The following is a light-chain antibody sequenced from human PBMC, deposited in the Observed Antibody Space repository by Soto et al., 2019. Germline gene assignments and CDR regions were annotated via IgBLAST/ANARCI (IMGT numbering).Light chain of an antibody. Sequence: QSALTQPASVYGSPGQSITISCTGSSSDIGGYNYVSWYQQYPGKAPKLLIYEVSNRPSGVSNRFSGSKSGNTASLTISGLQAEDEADYYCSSYATSIGVFGGGTKVTVL. CDR3: SSYATSIGV. V-gene: IGLV2-14*03. CDR2: EVS. CDR1: SSDIGGYNY. J-gene: IGLJ3*02.